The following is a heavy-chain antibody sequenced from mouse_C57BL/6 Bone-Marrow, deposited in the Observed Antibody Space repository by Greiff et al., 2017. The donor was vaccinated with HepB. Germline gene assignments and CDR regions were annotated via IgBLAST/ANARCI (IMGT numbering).Heavy chain of an antibody. Sequence: QVQLQQPGAELVKPGASVKLSCKASGYTFTSYWMQWVKQRPGQGLEWIGEIDPSDSYTNYNQKFKGKATLTVDQSSSTAYMQLNSLTSEDSAVYYGARPPYYGYPAWFAYWGQGTLVTVSA. CDR1: GYTFTSYW. J-gene: IGHJ3*01. CDR2: IDPSDSYT. CDR3: ARPPYYGYPAWFAY. V-gene: IGHV1-50*01. D-gene: IGHD2-9*01.